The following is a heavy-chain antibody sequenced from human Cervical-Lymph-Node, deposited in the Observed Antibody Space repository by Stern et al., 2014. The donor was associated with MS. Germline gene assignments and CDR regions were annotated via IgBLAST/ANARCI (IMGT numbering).Heavy chain of an antibody. CDR3: ARGGGQYGMDV. Sequence: QDQLVQSGGGVVQPGRSLRLSCAASGFTFSSYGMHWVRQAPGKGLEWVAVIWYDGSNKYYADSVKGRFTISRDNSKNTLYLQMNSLRAEDTAVYYCARGGGQYGMDVWGQGTTVTVSS. CDR2: IWYDGSNK. V-gene: IGHV3-33*01. D-gene: IGHD2-15*01. CDR1: GFTFSSYG. J-gene: IGHJ6*02.